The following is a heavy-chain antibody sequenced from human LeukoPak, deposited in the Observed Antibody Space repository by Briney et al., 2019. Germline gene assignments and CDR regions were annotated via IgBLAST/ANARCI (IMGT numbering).Heavy chain of an antibody. V-gene: IGHV3-30*18. Sequence: GRSLRLSCAASGFTFSSYGMPWVRQAPGKGLEWVAVISYDGSNKYYADSVKGRFTISRDNSKNTLYLQMNSLRAEDTAVYYCAKDGTLYYYDSSGYYYFDYWGQGTLVTVSS. J-gene: IGHJ4*02. CDR2: ISYDGSNK. D-gene: IGHD3-22*01. CDR3: AKDGTLYYYDSSGYYYFDY. CDR1: GFTFSSYG.